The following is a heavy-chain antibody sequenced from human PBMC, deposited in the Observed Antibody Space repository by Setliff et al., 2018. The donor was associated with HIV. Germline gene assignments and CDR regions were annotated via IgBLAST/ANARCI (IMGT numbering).Heavy chain of an antibody. CDR1: GGSISSYY. Sequence: SETLSLTCTVPGGSISSYYWRWIRQPPGRRLEWIGYIYYSGSTNYNPSLKSRFTMLVDTSKNKFSLKLSSVTAADTAVYYCARDKTAVPRDVDAFDIWGQGTMVTVSS. D-gene: IGHD6-13*01. CDR2: IYYSGST. CDR3: ARDKTAVPRDVDAFDI. J-gene: IGHJ3*02. V-gene: IGHV4-59*12.